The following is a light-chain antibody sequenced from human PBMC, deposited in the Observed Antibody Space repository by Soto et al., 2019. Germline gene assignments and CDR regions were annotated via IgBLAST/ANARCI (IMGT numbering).Light chain of an antibody. Sequence: QSAVIQPPSVSGSPGQSVTISCTGTSSDVGSYDYVSWCQQHPGTVPKPMIYNVNTQPSGVPDRFSGSKSGNTASMTISGLQAEYEADYLCCPYTASATSVFATGPKVTVL. J-gene: IGLJ1*01. CDR1: SSDVGSYDY. CDR2: NVN. CDR3: CPYTASATSV. V-gene: IGLV2-11*01.